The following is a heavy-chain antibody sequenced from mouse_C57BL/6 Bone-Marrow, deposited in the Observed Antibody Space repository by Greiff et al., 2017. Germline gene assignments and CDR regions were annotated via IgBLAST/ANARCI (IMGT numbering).Heavy chain of an antibody. J-gene: IGHJ4*01. V-gene: IGHV1-81*01. CDR2: IYPRSGNT. CDR1: GYTFTSYG. Sequence: VQLQQSGAELARPGASVKLSCKASGYTFTSYGISWVKQRTGQGLEWIGEIYPRSGNTYYNEKFKGKATLTADKSSSTAYMELRSLTSEDSAIYFCARGDGSPMDYWGQGTSVTVSS. CDR3: ARGDGSPMDY. D-gene: IGHD2-3*01.